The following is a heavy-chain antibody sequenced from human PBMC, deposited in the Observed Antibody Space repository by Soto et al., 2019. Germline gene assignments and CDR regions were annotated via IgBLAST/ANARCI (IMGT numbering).Heavy chain of an antibody. Sequence: QVQLVESGGGLVKPGGSLRLSCAASGFTFSDYYMNWIRQAPGKGLEWIAYITNSGSTVYYAESVRGRFTISRDNAKNSLYLQMNSLSAEDTAVYYCARGRDYRSDFGSWGQGTLVTVSS. CDR2: ITNSGSTV. CDR3: ARGRDYRSDFGS. D-gene: IGHD3-16*01. CDR1: GFTFSDYY. J-gene: IGHJ4*02. V-gene: IGHV3-11*01.